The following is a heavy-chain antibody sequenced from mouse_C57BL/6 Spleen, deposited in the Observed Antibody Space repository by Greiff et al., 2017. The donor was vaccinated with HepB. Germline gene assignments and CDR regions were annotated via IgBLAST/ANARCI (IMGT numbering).Heavy chain of an antibody. CDR1: GYTFTSYW. D-gene: IGHD3-2*02. V-gene: IGHV1-69*01. CDR2: IDPSDSYT. Sequence: QVQLQQPGAELVMPGASVKLSCKASGYTFTSYWMHWVKQRPGQGLEWIGEIDPSDSYTNYNQKFKGKATITADTSSNTAYLQLSSLTSEDTAIYYCAPDSSGYVWFAYWGQGTLVTVSA. J-gene: IGHJ3*01. CDR3: APDSSGYVWFAY.